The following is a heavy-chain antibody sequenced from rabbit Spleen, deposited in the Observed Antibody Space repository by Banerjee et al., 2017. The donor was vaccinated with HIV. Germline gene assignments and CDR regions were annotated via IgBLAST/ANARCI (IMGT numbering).Heavy chain of an antibody. Sequence: QEQLEESAGGLVQPGGSLKLSCKASGFTLSSYYMNWVRQAPGKGLEWIGCIYTGNYKTYYAGWAKGRFTISKASSTTVTLQMTSLTGADTATYFCARAHDGGNWGLWGPGTLVTVS. D-gene: IGHD1-1*01. J-gene: IGHJ4*01. CDR3: ARAHDGGNWGL. CDR2: IYTGNYKT. V-gene: IGHV1S45*01. CDR1: GFTLSSYYM.